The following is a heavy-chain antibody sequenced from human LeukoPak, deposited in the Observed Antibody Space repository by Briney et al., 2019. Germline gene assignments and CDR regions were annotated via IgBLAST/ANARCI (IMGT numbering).Heavy chain of an antibody. CDR2: INHSGST. CDR1: GGSFSGHY. J-gene: IGHJ4*02. V-gene: IGHV4-34*01. CDR3: AGHRGYTYGPYDY. D-gene: IGHD5-18*01. Sequence: PSETLSLTCDVYGGSFSGHYWSWIRQPPGKGLEWIGEINHSGSTNYNPSLKSRVTISVDTSKNQFSLKLSSVTAVDTAVYYCAGHRGYTYGPYDYWGQGTLVTVSS.